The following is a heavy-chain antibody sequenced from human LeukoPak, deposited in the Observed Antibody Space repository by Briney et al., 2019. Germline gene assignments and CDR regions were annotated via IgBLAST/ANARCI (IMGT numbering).Heavy chain of an antibody. V-gene: IGHV4-34*01. D-gene: IGHD3-10*01. CDR2: INHSGST. Sequence: PSETLSLTCAVYGGSFSGYYWSWIRQPPGKGLEWIGEINHSGSTNYNPSLKSRGTISVDTSKNQFHVKLSSVTAADTAVYYCARSVGDLVLLWFGESSFFDYWGQGTLVTVSS. CDR1: GGSFSGYY. CDR3: ARSVGDLVLLWFGESSFFDY. J-gene: IGHJ4*02.